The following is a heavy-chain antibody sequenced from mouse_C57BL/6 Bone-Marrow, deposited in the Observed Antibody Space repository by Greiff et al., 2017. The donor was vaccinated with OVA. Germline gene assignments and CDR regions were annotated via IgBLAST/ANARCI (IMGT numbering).Heavy chain of an antibody. D-gene: IGHD1-1*01. J-gene: IGHJ1*03. V-gene: IGHV1-81*01. CDR2: IYPRSGNT. Sequence: VQLQQSGAELARPGASVKLSCKASGYTFTSYGISWVKQRTGQGFEWIGEIYPRSGNTYYNEKFKGKATLTADKSSSTASMELRSLTSEDSAVYFCATERHTVVARLYFDVWGTGTTVTVSS. CDR1: GYTFTSYG. CDR3: ATERHTVVARLYFDV.